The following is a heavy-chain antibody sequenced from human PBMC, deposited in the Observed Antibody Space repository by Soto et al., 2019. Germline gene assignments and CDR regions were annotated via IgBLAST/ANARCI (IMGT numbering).Heavy chain of an antibody. Sequence: SQTLSLTCVISGDSVSGNAVAWNWIRQSPSRGLEWLGRTYYRFKWYNDYALSMKSRIAINPDTAKNQFSLQLHSVTPEDTGVYFCARVLAVGAATPTDFFDAWGQGTPVTVSS. CDR1: GDSVSGNAVA. V-gene: IGHV6-1*01. J-gene: IGHJ4*02. CDR3: ARVLAVGAATPTDFFDA. CDR2: TYYRFKWYN. D-gene: IGHD2-15*01.